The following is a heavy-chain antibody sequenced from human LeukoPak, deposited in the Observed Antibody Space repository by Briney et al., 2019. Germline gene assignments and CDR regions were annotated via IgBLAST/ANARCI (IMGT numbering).Heavy chain of an antibody. V-gene: IGHV3-64*02. D-gene: IGHD3-22*01. CDR2: ITSNGGET. J-gene: IGHJ4*02. Sequence: PGGSLRLSCAASGFTFSTHAMHWVRQAPGKGLEYVSAITSNGGETFYADSVKGRFTIPRDNFKNTLSLQMGSLRPEDMAVYYCASLSTGYYYDYWGQGTLVTVSS. CDR1: GFTFSTHA. CDR3: ASLSTGYYYDY.